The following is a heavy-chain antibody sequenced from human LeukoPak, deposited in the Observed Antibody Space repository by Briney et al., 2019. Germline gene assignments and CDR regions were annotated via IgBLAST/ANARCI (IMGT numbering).Heavy chain of an antibody. D-gene: IGHD1-26*01. CDR3: AKVAKYSGSYFPNGN. J-gene: IGHJ4*02. Sequence: PGGSLRLSCVASGFTFTNYGMSWVRQAPGKGLEWVSAITGSGGSTYYADSVTGRFTISRDNSENTLYLQMNSLRAEDTAVYYCAKVAKYSGSYFPNGNWGQGTLVTVSS. V-gene: IGHV3-23*01. CDR1: GFTFTNYG. CDR2: ITGSGGST.